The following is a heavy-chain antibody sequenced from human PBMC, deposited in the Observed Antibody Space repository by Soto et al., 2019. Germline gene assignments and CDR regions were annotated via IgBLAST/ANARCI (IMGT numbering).Heavy chain of an antibody. V-gene: IGHV4-61*01. CDR1: GGSVSSGSYY. J-gene: IGHJ4*02. CDR3: ARGGSSWLGYFDY. Sequence: ETRSLTCTVSGGSVSSGSYYWSWIRQPPGKGLEWIGYIYYSGSTNYNPSLKSRVTISVDTSKNQFSLKLSSVTAADTAVYYCARGGSSWLGYFDYWGQGTLVTAPQ. D-gene: IGHD6-13*01. CDR2: IYYSGST.